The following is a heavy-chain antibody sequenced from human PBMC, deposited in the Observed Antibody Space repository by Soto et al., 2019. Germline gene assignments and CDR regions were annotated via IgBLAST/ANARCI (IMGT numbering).Heavy chain of an antibody. V-gene: IGHV1-69*06. D-gene: IGHD2-21*01. J-gene: IGHJ6*02. CDR2: IIPLMRTV. Sequence: QEELVQSGAEVKKPGSSVNVSCRTSEGTFASYSITWLRQAPGQRLEWMGEIIPLMRTVIYAQKFQDRVTITGDRSTSTVYMALSSLRSDDTAVYYCARDPVDLFGYLDVWGQGTPVTVSS. CDR3: ARDPVDLFGYLDV. CDR1: EGTFASYS.